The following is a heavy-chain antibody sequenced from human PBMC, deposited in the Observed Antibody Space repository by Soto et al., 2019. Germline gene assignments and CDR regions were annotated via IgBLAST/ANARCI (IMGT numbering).Heavy chain of an antibody. J-gene: IGHJ4*02. CDR3: ASGNGSC. V-gene: IGHV1-69*12. Sequence: QVQLVQSGAEVKKPGSSVKVSCKASGGTFSSYAISWVRQAPGQGLEWMGGIIPIFGTANYADKFQGRVRLSEDETTSTVYMGLSGLRAEGAAWYYWASGNGSCWGQGTLVTVSS. D-gene: IGHD1-26*01. CDR2: IIPIFGTA. CDR1: GGTFSSYA.